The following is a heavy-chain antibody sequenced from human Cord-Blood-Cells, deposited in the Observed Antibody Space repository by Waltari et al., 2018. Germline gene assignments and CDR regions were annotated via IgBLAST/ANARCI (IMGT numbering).Heavy chain of an antibody. CDR2: IKGKTDGGTT. Sequence: EVHLVESGGGLVKPGGSLRLSCAASGFTFSNAWMSWVRQAPGKGLEWVGRIKGKTDGGTTDYAAPVKGRFTISRDDSKNTLYLQMNSLKTEDTAVYYCTTNWGSYVNWGQGTLVTVSS. J-gene: IGHJ4*02. CDR3: TTNWGSYVN. D-gene: IGHD7-27*01. V-gene: IGHV3-15*01. CDR1: GFTFSNAW.